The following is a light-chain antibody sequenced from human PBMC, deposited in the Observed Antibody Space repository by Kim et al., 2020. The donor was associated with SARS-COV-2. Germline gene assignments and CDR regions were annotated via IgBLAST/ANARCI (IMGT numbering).Light chain of an antibody. Sequence: SYELTQPPSVSVSPGQTASITCSGDKLGDKYACWYQQKPGQSPVLVIYQDSKRPSGIPERFSGSNSGNTATLTISGTQAMDEADYYCQSWDSSIVVFGGG. CDR3: QSWDSSIVV. V-gene: IGLV3-1*01. J-gene: IGLJ2*01. CDR2: QDS. CDR1: KLGDKY.